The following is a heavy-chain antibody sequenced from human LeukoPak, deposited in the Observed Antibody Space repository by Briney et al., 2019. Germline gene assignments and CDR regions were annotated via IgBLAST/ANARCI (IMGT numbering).Heavy chain of an antibody. D-gene: IGHD3-22*01. CDR1: GFTFSSYG. Sequence: GRSLTLSCAASGFTFSSYGMHWVRQAPGKGLEWVAVIWYDGSNKYYTDSVKGRFTISRDNSKNTLYLQINSLRAEDKAVYYCAKDLSPYYYDSSGYYIPHDAFDIWGRGTMVTVSS. CDR2: IWYDGSNK. J-gene: IGHJ3*02. CDR3: AKDLSPYYYDSSGYYIPHDAFDI. V-gene: IGHV3-33*06.